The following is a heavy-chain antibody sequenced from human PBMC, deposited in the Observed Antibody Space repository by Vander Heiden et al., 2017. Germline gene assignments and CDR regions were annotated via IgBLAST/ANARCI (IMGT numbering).Heavy chain of an antibody. Sequence: QVQLQESGPGLVKPSETLSLTCTVSGGSISSYYWSWIRQPQGKGLEWIGYIYYSGSTNYNPSLKSRVTISVDTSKNQFSLKLSSVTAADTAVYYCARAPAAGYKYYFDYWGQGTLGTVSS. CDR3: ARAPAAGYKYYFDY. D-gene: IGHD6-13*01. V-gene: IGHV4-59*01. CDR2: IYYSGST. CDR1: GGSISSYY. J-gene: IGHJ4*02.